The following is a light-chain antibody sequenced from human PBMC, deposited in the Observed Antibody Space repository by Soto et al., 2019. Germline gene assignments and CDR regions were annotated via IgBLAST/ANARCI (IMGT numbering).Light chain of an antibody. V-gene: IGLV2-14*01. CDR2: EVR. CDR3: AAWDDSLNGVV. Sequence: QSALTQPASVSGSPGQSITISCTGTSSDVGGCNYVSWYQQHPGKAPKLMIYEVRNRPSGVSNRFSGSKSGNTASLTISGLQAEDEADYYCAAWDDSLNGVVFGGGTKVTVL. CDR1: SSDVGGCNY. J-gene: IGLJ2*01.